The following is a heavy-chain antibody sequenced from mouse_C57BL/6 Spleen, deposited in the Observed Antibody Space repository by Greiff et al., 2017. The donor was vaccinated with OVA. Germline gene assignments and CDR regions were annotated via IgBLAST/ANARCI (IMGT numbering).Heavy chain of an antibody. V-gene: IGHV1-18*01. J-gene: IGHJ1*03. D-gene: IGHD1-1*01. Sequence: EVQLQQSGPELVKPGASVKIPCKASGYTFTDYNMDWVKQSHGKSLEWIGDINPNNGGTIYNQKFKGKATLTVDKSSSTAYMELRSLTSEDTAVYYCARQDYGSREYFDVWGTGTTVTVSS. CDR3: ARQDYGSREYFDV. CDR2: INPNNGGT. CDR1: GYTFTDYN.